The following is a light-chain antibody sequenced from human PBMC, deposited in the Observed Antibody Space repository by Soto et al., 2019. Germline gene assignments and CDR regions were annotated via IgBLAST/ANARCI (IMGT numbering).Light chain of an antibody. Sequence: DIQMTQSPSSLSASVGDRVTITCRASQSIAGYFNWYQQKSGKAPSLLIYAASTLQGGVPSRFSGSQSGTDFSRAISSVQPEDFATYFCQQSYSAPYTFGRGTKLEIK. V-gene: IGKV1-39*01. CDR3: QQSYSAPYT. CDR1: QSIAGY. J-gene: IGKJ2*01. CDR2: AAS.